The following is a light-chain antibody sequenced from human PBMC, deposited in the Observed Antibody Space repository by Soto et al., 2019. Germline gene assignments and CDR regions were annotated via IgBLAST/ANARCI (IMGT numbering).Light chain of an antibody. CDR2: EGS. CDR1: SSDVGNYNL. Sequence: QSVLTQPASVSGSPGQSITISCTGTSSDVGNYNLVSWYQQHPGKAPKLMIYEGSKRPSGVSNRFSGSKSDNTASLTISGLQAEDEAHYYCCSYARGSTYVFGTGTKGT. CDR3: CSYARGSTYV. J-gene: IGLJ1*01. V-gene: IGLV2-23*01.